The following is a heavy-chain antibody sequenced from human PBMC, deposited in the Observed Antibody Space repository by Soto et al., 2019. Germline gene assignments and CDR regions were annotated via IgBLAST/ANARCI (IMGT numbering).Heavy chain of an antibody. CDR3: SGWILV. Sequence: QVQLQESGPGLVKPSQTLSLTCTVSGGSINSGGYCWSWIRQHPGKGLDWIGCISYGGSTSYNPSLKSRVTISVDTSENQCSLKLTSVPAADTAVYYCSGWILVWGQGALITVSS. CDR2: ISYGGST. J-gene: IGHJ4*02. D-gene: IGHD5-18*01. CDR1: GGSINSGGYC. V-gene: IGHV4-31*03.